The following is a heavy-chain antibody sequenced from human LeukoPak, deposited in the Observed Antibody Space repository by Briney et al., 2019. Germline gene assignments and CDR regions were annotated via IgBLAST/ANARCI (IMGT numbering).Heavy chain of an antibody. Sequence: PGGSLRLSCAASGFTFSSYGMSWVRQAPGKGLEWVANIKQQGSEKYYVDSVKGRFTISRDNSKNSLYLQMNSLRAEDTAVYYCARPYFDLWGQGTLVTDSS. D-gene: IGHD3-9*01. CDR1: GFTFSSYG. CDR3: ARPYFDL. CDR2: IKQQGSEK. V-gene: IGHV3-7*01. J-gene: IGHJ4*02.